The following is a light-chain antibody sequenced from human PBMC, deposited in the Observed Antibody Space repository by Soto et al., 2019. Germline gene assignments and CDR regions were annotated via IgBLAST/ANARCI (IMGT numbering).Light chain of an antibody. CDR3: SPYKGSGTPLV. Sequence: QCVRTQPASVSGSPGQSITISCTGTSSDVGGYNYVSWYQQHPGKAPRLMIFEVSERPSGVSNRFSGSKSGNTASLTISGLQAEDEADYYCSPYKGSGTPLVFGTGTKVTVL. CDR2: EVS. CDR1: SSDVGGYNY. J-gene: IGLJ1*01. V-gene: IGLV2-14*01.